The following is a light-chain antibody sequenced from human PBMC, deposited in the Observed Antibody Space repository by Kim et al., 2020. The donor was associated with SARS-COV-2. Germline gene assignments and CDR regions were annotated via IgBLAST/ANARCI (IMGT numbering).Light chain of an antibody. J-gene: IGLJ7*01. Sequence: SYELTQPPSVSVSPGQTASITCSGDKLGDKYACWYQQKPGQSPVLVIYQDSKRPSGIPERFSGSNSGNTATLTISGTQAMDEADYYCQAWDSSNLLLFGG. V-gene: IGLV3-1*01. CDR3: QAWDSSNLLL. CDR2: QDS. CDR1: KLGDKY.